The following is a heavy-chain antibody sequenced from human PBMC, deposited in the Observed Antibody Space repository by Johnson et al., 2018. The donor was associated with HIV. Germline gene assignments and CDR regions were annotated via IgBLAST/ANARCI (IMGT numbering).Heavy chain of an antibody. D-gene: IGHD6-13*01. CDR2: ISYDGSNK. CDR3: ARGAAAAPGGFDI. J-gene: IGHJ3*02. Sequence: QVQLVESGGGLVQPGGSLRLSCAASGFTFSNYAMHWVRQAPGKGLEWVAVISYDGSNKYYADSVKGRFTISRDNSKNTLYLKMNSLRAEDTAVYYCARGAAAAPGGFDIWGQGTVVTVSS. V-gene: IGHV3-30*04. CDR1: GFTFSNYA.